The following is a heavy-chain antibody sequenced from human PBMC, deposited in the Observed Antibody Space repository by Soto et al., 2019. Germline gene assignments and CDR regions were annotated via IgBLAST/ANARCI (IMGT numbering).Heavy chain of an antibody. D-gene: IGHD3-22*01. CDR2: IKSKTDGGTT. J-gene: IGHJ4*02. Sequence: SVSNAWMNWVRQAPGKGLEWVGRIKSKTDGGTTDYAAPVKGRFTISRDESKNTLYLQMNSLKTEDTAVYYCTTDPVTLIVVVPSSGWGQGTLVTVSS. V-gene: IGHV3-15*07. CDR3: TTDPVTLIVVVPSSG. CDR1: SVSNAW.